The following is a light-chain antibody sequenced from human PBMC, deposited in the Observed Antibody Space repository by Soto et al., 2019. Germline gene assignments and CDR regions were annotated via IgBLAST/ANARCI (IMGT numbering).Light chain of an antibody. Sequence: EIVLTQSPGTLSLSPGERATLSCRASQSVSTNYLAWYQQKPGQAPRLLIYGASSRAPGIPDRFSGSGSGTDVTLTISRLEPEDFAVYHCQLYGSSLYNFGQGTKLEIK. V-gene: IGKV3-20*01. CDR1: QSVSTNY. CDR2: GAS. CDR3: QLYGSSLYN. J-gene: IGKJ2*01.